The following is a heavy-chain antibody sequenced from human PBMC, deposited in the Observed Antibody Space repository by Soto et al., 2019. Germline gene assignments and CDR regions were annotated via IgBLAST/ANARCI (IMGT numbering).Heavy chain of an antibody. Sequence: KASETLSLTCTVSGGSVSSGSYYWSWIRQPPGKGLEWIGYIYYSGSTNYNPSLKSRVTISVDTSKNQFSLKLSSVTAADPGVYYCARETTVTTVFDYRGQGTLVTVSS. V-gene: IGHV4-61*01. CDR2: IYYSGST. CDR3: ARETTVTTVFDY. D-gene: IGHD4-17*01. CDR1: GGSVSSGSYY. J-gene: IGHJ4*02.